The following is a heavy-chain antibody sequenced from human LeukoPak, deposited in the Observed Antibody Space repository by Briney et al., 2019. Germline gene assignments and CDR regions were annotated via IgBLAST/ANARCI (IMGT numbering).Heavy chain of an antibody. CDR3: ARALSYDSSGYPNWFDP. V-gene: IGHV1-8*01. CDR1: GYTFTSYD. D-gene: IGHD3-22*01. CDR2: MNPNSGNT. J-gene: IGHJ5*02. Sequence: GASVKLSCKASGYTFTSYDINWVRQATGQGLEWMGWMNPNSGNTGYAQKFQGRVTMTRNTSISTAYMELSSLRSEDTAVYYCARALSYDSSGYPNWFDPWGQGTLVTVSS.